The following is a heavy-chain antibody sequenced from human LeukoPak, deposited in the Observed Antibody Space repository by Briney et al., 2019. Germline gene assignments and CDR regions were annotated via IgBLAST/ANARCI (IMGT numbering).Heavy chain of an antibody. CDR3: ARDHDYVWGSYRYRNYYMDV. V-gene: IGHV1-2*02. CDR2: INPNSGGT. J-gene: IGHJ6*03. CDR1: GYTFTGYY. D-gene: IGHD3-16*02. Sequence: ASVKVSCKASGYTFTGYYMHWVRQAPGQGLEGMGWINPNSGGTNYAQKFQGRVTMTRDTSISTAYMELSRLRSDDTAVYYCARDHDYVWGSYRYRNYYMDVWGKGTTVTVSS.